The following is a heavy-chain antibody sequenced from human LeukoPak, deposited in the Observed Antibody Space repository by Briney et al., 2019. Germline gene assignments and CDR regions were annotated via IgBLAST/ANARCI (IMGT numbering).Heavy chain of an antibody. D-gene: IGHD6-13*01. V-gene: IGHV3-23*01. CDR3: ARVGIAAAYYYYYMDV. Sequence: GGSLRLSCAASGFTFSTYGMSWVRQAPGKGLEWVSAISGSGGSTYYADSVKGRFTISRDNSKNTLYLQMNSLRSDDTAVYYCARVGIAAAYYYYYMDVWGKGTTVTVSS. CDR1: GFTFSTYG. J-gene: IGHJ6*03. CDR2: ISGSGGST.